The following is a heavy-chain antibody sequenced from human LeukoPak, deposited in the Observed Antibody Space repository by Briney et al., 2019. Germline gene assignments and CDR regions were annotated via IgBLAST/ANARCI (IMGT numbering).Heavy chain of an antibody. CDR1: GYTLTELS. J-gene: IGHJ3*02. V-gene: IGHV1-24*01. CDR2: FDPEDGET. Sequence: ASVTVSFKVSGYTLTELSMHWVRQAPGKGLEWMGGFDPEDGETIYAQKFQGRVTMTEDTSTDTAYMELSSLRSEDTAVYYCATATPDAFDIWGQGTMVTVSS. CDR3: ATATPDAFDI.